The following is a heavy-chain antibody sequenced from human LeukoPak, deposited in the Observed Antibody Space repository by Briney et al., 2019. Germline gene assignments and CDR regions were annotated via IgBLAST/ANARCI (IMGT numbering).Heavy chain of an antibody. V-gene: IGHV3-23*01. Sequence: HPWGSLRLSCAASGFTFSSYAMSWVRQAPGKGLEWVSAISGSGGSTYYADSVKGRFTISRDNSKNTLYLQMSSLRAEDTAVYYCAKVVTTVAYYYYYGMDVWGQGTTVTVSS. CDR1: GFTFSSYA. CDR3: AKVVTTVAYYYYYGMDV. CDR2: ISGSGGST. D-gene: IGHD4-17*01. J-gene: IGHJ6*02.